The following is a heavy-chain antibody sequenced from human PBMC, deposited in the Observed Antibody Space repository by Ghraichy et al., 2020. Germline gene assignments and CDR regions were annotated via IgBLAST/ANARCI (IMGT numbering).Heavy chain of an antibody. J-gene: IGHJ3*02. CDR1: GGSVSGSAYY. CDR3: ARRGNVMPVDAFDI. V-gene: IGHV4-39*01. CDR2: IYPSGSR. Sequence: SETLFLTCTVSGGSVSGSAYYWAWFRHSPGKGLEWIGSIYPSGSRYYNPSLESRITISADKSKNQFSLKLNSVTAADTAIYYCARRGNVMPVDAFDIWGQGTMVTVSS. D-gene: IGHD2-2*01.